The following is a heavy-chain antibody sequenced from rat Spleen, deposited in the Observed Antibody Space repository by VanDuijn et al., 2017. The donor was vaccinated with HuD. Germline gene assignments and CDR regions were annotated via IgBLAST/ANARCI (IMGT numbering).Heavy chain of an antibody. CDR3: AVSGYGY. Sequence: EVQLVESGGGLVQPGRSLKLSCAASGFTFSDYYMAWVRQAPTKGLEWVASISPDGGSTYYPDSMKGRFTISRDNAENTVYLQMNSLRSEDTATYYCAVSGYGYWGQGIMVIVSS. V-gene: IGHV5-25*01. J-gene: IGHJ2*01. D-gene: IGHD4-3*01. CDR1: GFTFSDYY. CDR2: ISPDGGST.